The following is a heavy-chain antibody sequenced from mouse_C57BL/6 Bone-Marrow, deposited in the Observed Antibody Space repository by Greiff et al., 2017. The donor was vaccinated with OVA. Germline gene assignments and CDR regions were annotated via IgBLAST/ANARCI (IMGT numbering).Heavy chain of an antibody. CDR2: IDPENGDT. CDR1: GFNIKDDY. Sequence: EVQLVESGAELVRPGASVKLSCTASGFNIKDDYMHWVKQRPEQGLEWIGWIDPENGDTEYASKFQGKATITADTSSNTAYLQLSSLTSEDTAVYYRTTVFFDYWGQGTTLTVSS. J-gene: IGHJ2*01. V-gene: IGHV14-4*01. CDR3: TTVFFDY.